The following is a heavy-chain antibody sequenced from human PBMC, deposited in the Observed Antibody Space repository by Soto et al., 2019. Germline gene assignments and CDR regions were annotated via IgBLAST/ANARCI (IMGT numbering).Heavy chain of an antibody. CDR2: ISVSGGST. CDR1: LSSYA. J-gene: IGHJ6*02. Sequence: GGSLRLSCAVSLSSYAMTWVRQAPGKGLEWVAGISVSGGSTNYAVSVKGRFTISRDNDKNTVYLQMNSLRAEDTAVYYCAKADPFLGGTIYGLDVWGQGTTVTVSS. D-gene: IGHD6-25*01. V-gene: IGHV3-23*01. CDR3: AKADPFLGGTIYGLDV.